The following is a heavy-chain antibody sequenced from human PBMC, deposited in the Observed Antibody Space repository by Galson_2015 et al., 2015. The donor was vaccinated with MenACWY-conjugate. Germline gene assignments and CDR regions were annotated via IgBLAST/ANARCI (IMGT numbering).Heavy chain of an antibody. CDR2: IKSKTDGGIT. CDR1: GFTFSNAW. Sequence: SLRLSCAASGFTFSNAWMSWVRQAPGKGLEWVGRIKSKTDGGITDYAAPVKGRFTISRDDSKNTLYLQMNSLKTEDTAVYYCTTDRPSVLLWFGELEDYWGQGTLVTVSS. CDR3: TTDRPSVLLWFGELEDY. D-gene: IGHD3-10*01. V-gene: IGHV3-15*01. J-gene: IGHJ4*02.